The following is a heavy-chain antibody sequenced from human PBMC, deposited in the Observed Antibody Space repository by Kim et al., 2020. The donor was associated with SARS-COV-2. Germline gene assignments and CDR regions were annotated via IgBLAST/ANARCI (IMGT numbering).Heavy chain of an antibody. Sequence: SETLSLTCAVYGGSFSGYYWSWIRQPPGKGLEWIGEINHSGSTNYNPSLKSRVTISVDTSKNQFSLKLSSVTAADTAVYYCARGGGSGYFPLYYWGQGTLVTVSS. D-gene: IGHD3-22*01. CDR1: GGSFSGYY. CDR3: ARGGGSGYFPLYY. CDR2: INHSGST. J-gene: IGHJ4*02. V-gene: IGHV4-34*01.